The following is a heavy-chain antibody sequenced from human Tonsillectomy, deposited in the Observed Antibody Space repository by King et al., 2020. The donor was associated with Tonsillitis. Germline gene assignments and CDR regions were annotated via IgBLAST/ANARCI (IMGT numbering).Heavy chain of an antibody. V-gene: IGHV3-33*08. D-gene: IGHD6-6*01. CDR1: GFTLSYYG. J-gene: IGHJ4*02. CDR3: ARNGEFRSSSGAHYFDH. Sequence: VQLVESGGGVVQPGRSLRLSCAASGFTLSYYGMYWVRQAPGKGREWVAAIWHDGVNKYYADSVKGRLTISRDTSKNTVSLQMSSLRVEDTAVYYCARNGEFRSSSGAHYFDHWGQGILVTVSS. CDR2: IWHDGVNK.